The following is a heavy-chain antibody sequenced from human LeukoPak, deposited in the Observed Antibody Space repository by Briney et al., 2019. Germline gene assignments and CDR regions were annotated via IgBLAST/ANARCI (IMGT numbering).Heavy chain of an antibody. D-gene: IGHD3-9*01. Sequence: ASVKVSCKSSGYTFTSYDINWVRQATGRGLEWMGWMNPNSGNTGYAQKFQGRVTMTRNTSISTAYMELSSLRSEDTAVYYCARGQGADYDILTGYYIWWGDYYYYYGMDVWGQGTTVTVSS. J-gene: IGHJ6*02. CDR3: ARGQGADYDILTGYYIWWGDYYYYYGMDV. CDR2: MNPNSGNT. V-gene: IGHV1-8*01. CDR1: GYTFTSYD.